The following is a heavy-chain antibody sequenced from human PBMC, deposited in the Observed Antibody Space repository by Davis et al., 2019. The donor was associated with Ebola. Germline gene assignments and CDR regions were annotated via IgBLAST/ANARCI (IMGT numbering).Heavy chain of an antibody. Sequence: GSLRLSCTVSGGSISGYYWSWIRQPPGKGLEWIGYIYYSGSTNYNPSLKSRVTISVDTSKNQFSLKLSSVTAADTAVYYCARVGHYYGMDVWGQGTTVTVSS. CDR1: GGSISGYY. CDR2: IYYSGST. D-gene: IGHD3-16*01. CDR3: ARVGHYYGMDV. V-gene: IGHV4-59*01. J-gene: IGHJ6*02.